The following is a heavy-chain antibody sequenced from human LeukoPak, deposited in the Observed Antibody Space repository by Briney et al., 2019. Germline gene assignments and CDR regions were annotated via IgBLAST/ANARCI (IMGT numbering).Heavy chain of an antibody. J-gene: IGHJ6*03. V-gene: IGHV1-8*01. CDR3: ARGGGIVATILYYYYYYMDV. D-gene: IGHD5-12*01. CDR1: GYTFTSYD. Sequence: GASVKVSCKASGYTFTSYDINWVRQATGQGLEWMGWMNPNSGNTGYAQKFQGRVTMTRNTSISTAYMELSSLRSEDTAVYYCARGGGIVATILYYYYYYMDVWAKGPRSPSP. CDR2: MNPNSGNT.